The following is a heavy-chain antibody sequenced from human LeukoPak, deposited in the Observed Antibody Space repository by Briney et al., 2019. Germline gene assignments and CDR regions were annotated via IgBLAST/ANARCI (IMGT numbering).Heavy chain of an antibody. D-gene: IGHD1-26*01. CDR2: INHSGST. J-gene: IGHJ6*02. V-gene: IGHV4-34*01. CDR3: ARGIVGATTNHYFYGMDV. CDR1: GGSFSGYY. Sequence: SETLFLTCAVYGGSFSGYYWSWIRQPPGKGLEWIGEINHSGSTNYNPSLKSRVTISVDTSKNQFSLKLSSVSAADTALYHCARGIVGATTNHYFYGMDVWGQGTTVTVSS.